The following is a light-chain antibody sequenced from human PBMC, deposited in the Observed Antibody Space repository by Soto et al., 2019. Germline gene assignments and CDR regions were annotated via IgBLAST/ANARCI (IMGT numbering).Light chain of an antibody. CDR2: AAS. V-gene: IGKV1-9*01. J-gene: IGKJ5*01. CDR1: QDINTY. CDR3: QQRKSYPIT. Sequence: DIPLTQSPSFLSASVGDRVTITCRASQDINTYLAWYQQNPGKAPKLLIFAASTLQNGVPSRFSGSGSGTEFTVTITSLQPEDFATYYCQQRKSYPITFGQGTRLEIK.